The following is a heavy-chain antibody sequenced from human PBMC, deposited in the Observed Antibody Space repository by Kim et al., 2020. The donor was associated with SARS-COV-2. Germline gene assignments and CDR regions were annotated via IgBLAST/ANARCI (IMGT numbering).Heavy chain of an antibody. V-gene: IGHV3-48*03. Sequence: GGSLRLSCEASGFSFDSYEMNWVRLTPGKGLEWLSYIGTGGTTKKYADSVKGRFFISRDNAENSLHLLMNSLRAEDTALYFCARMKDDGFDMWGQGTKVSVSS. CDR1: GFSFDSYE. J-gene: IGHJ3*02. CDR2: IGTGGTTK. CDR3: ARMKDDGFDM.